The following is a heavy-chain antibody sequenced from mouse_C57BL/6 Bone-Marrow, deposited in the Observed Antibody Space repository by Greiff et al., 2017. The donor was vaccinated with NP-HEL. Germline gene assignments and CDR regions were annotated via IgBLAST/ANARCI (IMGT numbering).Heavy chain of an antibody. CDR3: AREGYGSSLAWFAY. CDR1: GYTFTSYW. V-gene: IGHV1-50*01. J-gene: IGHJ3*01. D-gene: IGHD1-1*01. Sequence: QVQLQQPGAELVKPGASVKLSCKASGYTFTSYWMQWVKQRPGPGLEWIGEIDPSDSYTNYNQKFKSKATLTVDTSSSTAYMQLSSLTSEDSAVYYCAREGYGSSLAWFAYWGQGTLVTVSA. CDR2: IDPSDSYT.